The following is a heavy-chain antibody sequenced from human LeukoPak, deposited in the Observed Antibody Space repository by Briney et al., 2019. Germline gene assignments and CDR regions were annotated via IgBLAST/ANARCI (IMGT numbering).Heavy chain of an antibody. V-gene: IGHV1-24*01. CDR1: GYTLTELS. J-gene: IGHJ4*02. CDR3: ATDLIAVAGTMGGY. D-gene: IGHD6-19*01. Sequence: ASVKVSCKVSGYTLTELSMHWVRQAPGKGLEWMGGFDSEDGETIYAQKFQGRVTMTEDTSTDTAYMELSSLRSEDTAVYYCATDLIAVAGTMGGYWGQGTLVTVSS. CDR2: FDSEDGET.